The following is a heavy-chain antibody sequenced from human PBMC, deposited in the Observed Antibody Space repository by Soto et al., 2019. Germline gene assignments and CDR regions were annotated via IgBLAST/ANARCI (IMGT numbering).Heavy chain of an antibody. CDR3: AKAGSDWQYYFDS. V-gene: IGHV3-23*01. J-gene: IGHJ4*02. CDR1: GFTFSSYA. Sequence: GGSLRLSCAASGFTFSSYAMSWVRQAPGKGLKWVSATSRSGGNTYYADSVKGRFTISRDNSKNTLYLQMISLRAEDTAVYYCAKAGSDWQYYFDSWGQGSLVTVSS. CDR2: TSRSGGNT. D-gene: IGHD6-19*01.